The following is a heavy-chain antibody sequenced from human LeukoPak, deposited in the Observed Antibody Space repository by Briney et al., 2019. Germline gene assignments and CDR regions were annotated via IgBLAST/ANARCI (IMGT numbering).Heavy chain of an antibody. CDR2: IYHSGST. CDR1: GYSISSGYY. J-gene: IGHJ4*02. D-gene: IGHD3-16*02. CDR3: ARLNSGVITRDY. V-gene: IGHV4-38-2*02. Sequence: PSETLSLTCTASGYSISSGYYWGWIRQPPGKGLEWIGSIYHSGSTYYNPSLKSRVTISVDTSKNQFSLKLSSVTAADTAVYYCARLNSGVITRDYWGQGTLVTVSS.